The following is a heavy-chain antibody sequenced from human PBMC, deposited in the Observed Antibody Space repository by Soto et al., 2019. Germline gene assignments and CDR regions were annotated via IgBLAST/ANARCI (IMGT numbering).Heavy chain of an antibody. V-gene: IGHV3-23*01. Sequence: GGSLRLSCAASGFTFSSYAMSWVRQAPGKGLEWVSAISGSGGSTYYADSVKGRFTISRDNSKNTLYLQMNSLRAKDTAVYYCAKGQSGATTVTTIDYWGQGTLVTVSS. CDR3: AKGQSGATTVTTIDY. J-gene: IGHJ4*02. D-gene: IGHD4-17*01. CDR1: GFTFSSYA. CDR2: ISGSGGST.